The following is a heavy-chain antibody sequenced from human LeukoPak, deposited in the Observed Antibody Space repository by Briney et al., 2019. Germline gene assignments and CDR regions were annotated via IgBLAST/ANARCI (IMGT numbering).Heavy chain of an antibody. V-gene: IGHV3-23*01. D-gene: IGHD2-21*02. CDR2: ISGSGGNT. CDR3: AKDRLLNCRGDCYIFDY. Sequence: GGALRLSCAASGFTFSSYAMNWVRQAPGKGLEWVSAISGSGGNTYYADSVKGRFSISRDNSKNTLYLQVNGLRTEDTAVYYCAKDRLLNCRGDCYIFDYWGQGTVVTVSS. J-gene: IGHJ4*02. CDR1: GFTFSSYA.